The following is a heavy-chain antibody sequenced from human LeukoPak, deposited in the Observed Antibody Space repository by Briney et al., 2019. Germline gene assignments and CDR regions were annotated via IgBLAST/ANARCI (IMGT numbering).Heavy chain of an antibody. CDR1: GFTFGLYS. V-gene: IGHV3-21*01. D-gene: IGHD5-18*01. CDR3: ARHLSGITGYTYGRGIDY. CDR2: IDSNSNFM. J-gene: IGHJ4*02. Sequence: PGGSLRLSCAASGFTFGLYSMTWVRQAPGKGLEWVSLIDSNSNFMNYADSVKGRFTISRDNAKKSLYLQMNSLGAEDTAVYYCARHLSGITGYTYGRGIDYWGQGTLLTVSS.